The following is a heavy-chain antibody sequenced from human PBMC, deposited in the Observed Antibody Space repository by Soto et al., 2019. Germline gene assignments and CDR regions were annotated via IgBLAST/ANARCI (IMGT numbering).Heavy chain of an antibody. CDR3: ARGSPANYYYYGMDV. CDR1: GGSFSGYY. Sequence: QVQLQQWGAGLLKPSETLSLTCAVYGGSFSGYYWSWIRQPPGKGLEWIGEINHSGSTNYNPSLKSRVTIAVDTSKNQFALKLSSVTAADTAVYYCARGSPANYYYYGMDVWGQGTTVTVSS. CDR2: INHSGST. J-gene: IGHJ6*02. V-gene: IGHV4-34*01.